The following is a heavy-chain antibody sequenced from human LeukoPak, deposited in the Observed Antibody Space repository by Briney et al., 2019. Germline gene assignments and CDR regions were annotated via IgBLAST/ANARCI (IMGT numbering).Heavy chain of an antibody. CDR3: ARAVTGTYGLFQH. J-gene: IGHJ1*01. V-gene: IGHV4-59*01. CDR2: IYYSGST. CDR1: GGSISSYY. Sequence: SETLSLTCTVSGGSISSYYWSWIRQPPGKGLEWIGYIYYSGSTNYNPSLKSRVTMSVDTSKNQFSLKLSSVTAADTAVYYCARAVTGTYGLFQHWGQGTLVTVSS. D-gene: IGHD1-26*01.